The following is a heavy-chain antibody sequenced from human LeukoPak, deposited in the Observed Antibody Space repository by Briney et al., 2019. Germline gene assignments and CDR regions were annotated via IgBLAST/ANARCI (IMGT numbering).Heavy chain of an antibody. V-gene: IGHV3-30*02. D-gene: IGHD1-26*01. Sequence: GGSLGLSCAASGFTFSSYGMHWVRQAPGKGLEWVAFIRYDGSNKYYADSVKGRFTISRDNSKNTLYLQMNSLRAEDTAVYYCAKDQEGATHVDYWGQGTLVTVSS. CDR3: AKDQEGATHVDY. CDR1: GFTFSSYG. CDR2: IRYDGSNK. J-gene: IGHJ4*02.